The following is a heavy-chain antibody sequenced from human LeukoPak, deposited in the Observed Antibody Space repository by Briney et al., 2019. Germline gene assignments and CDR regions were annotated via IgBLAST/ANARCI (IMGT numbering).Heavy chain of an antibody. CDR1: GFTFSTYA. D-gene: IGHD3-9*01. V-gene: IGHV3-23*01. Sequence: GSLRLSCAASGFTFSTYAMSWVRQAPGKGLEWVSTITAGGGTTFYADSVKGRFTISRDNSRNTLYLQMNSLRAEDTAVYYCAREGRYFDWAPKFDYWGQGTLVTVSS. CDR3: AREGRYFDWAPKFDY. CDR2: ITAGGGTT. J-gene: IGHJ4*02.